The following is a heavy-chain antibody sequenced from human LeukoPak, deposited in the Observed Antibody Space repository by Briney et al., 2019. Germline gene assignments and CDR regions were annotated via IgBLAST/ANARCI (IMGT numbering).Heavy chain of an antibody. Sequence: EASVKVSCKASGGTFGNDVISWMRQAPGQGLEWMGEIIPIFGTANYAQKFQGRVTITTDESTSTAYMELSSLRSEDTAVYYCATTSLDYGWRTAGYMDVWGKGTTVTVSS. CDR1: GGTFGNDV. D-gene: IGHD4-17*01. CDR2: IIPIFGTA. V-gene: IGHV1-69*05. J-gene: IGHJ6*03. CDR3: ATTSLDYGWRTAGYMDV.